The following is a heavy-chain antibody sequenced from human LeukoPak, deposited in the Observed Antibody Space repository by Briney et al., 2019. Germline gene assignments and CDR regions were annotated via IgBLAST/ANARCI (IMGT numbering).Heavy chain of an antibody. CDR1: GGSISGDDDY. CDR2: INHSGNT. J-gene: IGHJ4*02. V-gene: IGHV4-30-4*08. CDR3: ARYTVTNLLDF. D-gene: IGHD4-17*01. Sequence: PSQTLSLTCSVSGGSISGDDDYWSWIRQPPGKGLEWIGYINHSGNTYYIPSLRSRGTISIDTSKNQFSLELSSVTAADTAVYYCARYTVTNLLDFWGQGTLVTVSS.